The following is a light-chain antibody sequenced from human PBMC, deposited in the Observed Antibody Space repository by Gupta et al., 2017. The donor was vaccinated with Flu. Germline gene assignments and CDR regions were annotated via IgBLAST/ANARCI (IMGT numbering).Light chain of an antibody. J-gene: IGKJ1*01. CDR2: KAS. Sequence: DVPMTQSPSTLSASVGDRVTISCRASQSIRTRLAWYQQKPGKAPKVLVYKASTLESGVPSRFRGSGSGTEFTLTISSLQPDDFATYYCQQYNSHSRAFGQGTKVEI. V-gene: IGKV1-5*03. CDR1: QSIRTR. CDR3: QQYNSHSRA.